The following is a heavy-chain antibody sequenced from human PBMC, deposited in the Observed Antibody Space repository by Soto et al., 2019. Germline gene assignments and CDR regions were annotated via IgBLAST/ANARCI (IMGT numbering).Heavy chain of an antibody. J-gene: IGHJ4*02. CDR1: GFTVSSNY. CDR2: IYSGGST. Sequence: GGSLRLSCAASGFTVSSNYMSWVRQAPGKGLEWVSVIYSGGSTYYADSVKGRFTISRDNSKNTLHLKMNSLGAEETAVYFCARDPKWGVGYWGQGTPVTVSS. V-gene: IGHV3-66*01. D-gene: IGHD1-26*01. CDR3: ARDPKWGVGY.